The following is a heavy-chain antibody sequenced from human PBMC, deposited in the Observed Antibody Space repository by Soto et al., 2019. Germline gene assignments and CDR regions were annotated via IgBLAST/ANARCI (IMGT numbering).Heavy chain of an antibody. CDR3: ARDAIAMVRGTNNWFDP. Sequence: EVQLLESGGGLVQPGGSLRLSCAASGFTFSNHAMSWVRQAPGKGLEWVSAISGNGISTYYADSVRGRFTISRDNSKKTLYLQMNGLRADDTAVYYCARDAIAMVRGTNNWFDPWGQGTLVTVST. J-gene: IGHJ5*02. V-gene: IGHV3-23*01. CDR1: GFTFSNHA. CDR2: ISGNGIST. D-gene: IGHD3-10*01.